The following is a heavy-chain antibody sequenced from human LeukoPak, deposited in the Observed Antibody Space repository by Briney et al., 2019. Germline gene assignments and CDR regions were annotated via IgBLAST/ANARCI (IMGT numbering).Heavy chain of an antibody. CDR1: GGSISSGSYY. D-gene: IGHD6-13*01. Sequence: SQTLSLICTVSGGSISSGSYYWSWIRQPAGKGLEWIGRIYTSGSTNYNPSLKSRVTISVDTSKNQFSLKLSSVTAADTAVYYCAAGDALDIWGQGTMVTVSS. J-gene: IGHJ3*02. CDR3: AAGDALDI. V-gene: IGHV4-61*02. CDR2: IYTSGST.